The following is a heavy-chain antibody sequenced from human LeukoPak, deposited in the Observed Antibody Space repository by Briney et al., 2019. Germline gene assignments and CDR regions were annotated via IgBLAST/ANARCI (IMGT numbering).Heavy chain of an antibody. J-gene: IGHJ6*04. CDR2: IVTGRDV. V-gene: IGHV3-21*01. CDR3: ARDKPGIAASDV. CDR1: GFTFSSYT. Sequence: GGSLRLSCAASGFTFSSYTINWVRQAPGKGLEWVSSIVTGRDVNYADSVKGRFTISGDSAKNSLYLQMNSLRAEDAAVYYCARDKPGIAASDVWGKGTTVTVSS. D-gene: IGHD6-13*01.